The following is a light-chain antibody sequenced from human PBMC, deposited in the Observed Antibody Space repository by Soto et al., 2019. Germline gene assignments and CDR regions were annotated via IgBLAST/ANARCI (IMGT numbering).Light chain of an antibody. CDR3: QQYSNWPPLT. CDR2: DTS. CDR1: QSVSSK. J-gene: IGKJ5*01. Sequence: EMVMTQSPATLSVSPGERATLTCRASQSVSSKLAWYQQKPGQAPRLLIYDTSTRATGIPARFSGSGSGTELTLTISSLQSEDFAVYYCQQYSNWPPLTFGQGTRLEIK. V-gene: IGKV3-15*01.